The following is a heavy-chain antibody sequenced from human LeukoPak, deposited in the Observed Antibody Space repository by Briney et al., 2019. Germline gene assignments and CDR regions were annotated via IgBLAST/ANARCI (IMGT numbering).Heavy chain of an antibody. J-gene: IGHJ5*02. CDR3: ARDPDSSYEWGPFDP. V-gene: IGHV6-1*01. Sequence: SQTLSLTCAISGDSVSSNSASWNWIRQSQSRDIKWLGWTYYTSKWNSDYAESVKSRITINPDTSKNQFSLHLNSVTPEDTAVYYCARDPDSSYEWGPFDPWGQGILVTVSS. CDR2: TYYTSKWNS. D-gene: IGHD1-26*01. CDR1: GDSVSSNSAS.